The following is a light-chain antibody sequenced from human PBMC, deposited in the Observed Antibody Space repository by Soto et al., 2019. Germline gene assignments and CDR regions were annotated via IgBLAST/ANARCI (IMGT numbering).Light chain of an antibody. CDR2: GNN. CDR1: SSNIGAAYD. V-gene: IGLV1-40*01. CDR3: PSDNSLRSGGV. Sequence: QSVLTQPPSVSGAPGQKVTISCTRSSSNIGAAYDVHWYQHLPGTAPKLLIYGNNNRPSGVPDRFSGSKSGTSASLAITGLQEEDAADYYRPSDNSLRSGGVFGGGTKLTVL. J-gene: IGLJ3*02.